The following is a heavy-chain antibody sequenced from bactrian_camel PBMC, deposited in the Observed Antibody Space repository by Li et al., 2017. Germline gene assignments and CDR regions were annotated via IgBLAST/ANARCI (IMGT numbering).Heavy chain of an antibody. CDR1: GFAASRHA. Sequence: QLVESGRGLVQPGGSLRLSCAASGFAASRHAMSWVRQAPGKGLEWVSQINSIDGSTYYADSVKGRFTISRDNAKNTLYLQLNSLNTEDTAMYYCAKAVLPDSGGYYYAMDYWGKGTQVTVS. J-gene: IGHJ7*01. D-gene: IGHD2*01. CDR2: INSIDGST. V-gene: IGHV3S31*01.